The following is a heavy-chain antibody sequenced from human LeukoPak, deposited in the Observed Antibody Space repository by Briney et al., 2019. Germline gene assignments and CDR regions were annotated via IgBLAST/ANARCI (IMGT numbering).Heavy chain of an antibody. CDR1: GFAFSNYD. J-gene: IGHJ4*02. Sequence: PGGSLRLSCAASGFAFSNYDMLWVRQVTGKGLEWVSAINTAGDTYYPGSVQGRFTVSRENAKSSFYLQMNSLRAGDTAVYFCTRAPPGTGWLIDYWGQGTLVTVSS. CDR2: INTAGDT. D-gene: IGHD6-19*01. CDR3: TRAPPGTGWLIDY. V-gene: IGHV3-13*04.